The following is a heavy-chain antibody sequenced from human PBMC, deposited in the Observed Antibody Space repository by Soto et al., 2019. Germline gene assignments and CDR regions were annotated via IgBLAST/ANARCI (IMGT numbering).Heavy chain of an antibody. CDR2: IYWDDDK. J-gene: IGHJ4*02. D-gene: IGHD2-15*01. CDR3: AHAYCSGGSCYFDY. CDR1: GFPLSTSGVG. Sequence: QITLKESGPTLVKPTQTLTLTCTFSGFPLSTSGVGVGWIRQPPGKALEWLALIYWDDDKRYSPSLKSRLTITKDTSKNQVVLTMTNMDPVDTATYYCAHAYCSGGSCYFDYWGQGTLVTVSS. V-gene: IGHV2-5*02.